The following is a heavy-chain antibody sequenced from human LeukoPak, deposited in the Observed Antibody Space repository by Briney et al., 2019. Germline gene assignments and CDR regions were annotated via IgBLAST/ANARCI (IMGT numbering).Heavy chain of an antibody. D-gene: IGHD6-25*01. CDR2: MNPNSGNT. CDR1: GYTFTSYD. CDR3: ARGMEIAASNWFDP. J-gene: IGHJ5*02. V-gene: IGHV1-8*01. Sequence: ASVKVSCKASGYTFTSYDINWVRQATGQGLEWMGWMNPNSGNTGYAQKFQGRVTMTRNTSISTAYMELSSLRSEDTAVYYCARGMEIAASNWFDPWGQGTLVTVSS.